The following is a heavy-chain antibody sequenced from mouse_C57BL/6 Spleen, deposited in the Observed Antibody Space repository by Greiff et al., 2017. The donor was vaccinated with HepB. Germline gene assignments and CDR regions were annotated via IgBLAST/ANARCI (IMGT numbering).Heavy chain of an antibody. J-gene: IGHJ2*01. CDR1: GYTFTSYG. Sequence: VKLQESGAELARPGASVKLSCKASGYTFTSYGISWVKQRTGQGLEWIGEIYPRSGNTYYNEKFKGKATLTADKSSSTAYMELRSLTSEDSAVYFCARRAGSPLHYFDYWGQGTTLTVSS. D-gene: IGHD1-1*01. CDR3: ARRAGSPLHYFDY. CDR2: IYPRSGNT. V-gene: IGHV1-81*01.